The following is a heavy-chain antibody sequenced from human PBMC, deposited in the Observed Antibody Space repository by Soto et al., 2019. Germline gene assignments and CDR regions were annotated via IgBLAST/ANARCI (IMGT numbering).Heavy chain of an antibody. CDR1: GGTFSRYA. CDR3: ARASIHGSSWYFWFDP. J-gene: IGHJ5*01. V-gene: IGHV1-69*01. CDR2: INPMFGTT. Sequence: QVQLVQSGAEVRKPGSSVKVSCKASGGTFSRYAINWVRQAPGQGLEWMGGINPMFGTTNYAQKFKGRVTIHADQSKGTVYMELNTQRYEDAAVYYCARASIHGSSWYFWFDPWAQGTLVTV. D-gene: IGHD6-13*01.